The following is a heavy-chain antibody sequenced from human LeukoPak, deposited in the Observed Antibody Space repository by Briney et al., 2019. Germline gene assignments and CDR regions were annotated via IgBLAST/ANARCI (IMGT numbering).Heavy chain of an antibody. CDR2: INPNSAGK. D-gene: IGHD3-22*01. CDR1: GYTFTGYY. Sequence: ASVNVSCKASGYTFTGYYMHWVGQAPGQGLEWMGRINPNSAGKNSAQKCQGRVTMTRDTSISTVYMGPSRVASDATAVYYCARDCYGSSGYYNYWGQGTLVTVSS. V-gene: IGHV1-2*06. CDR3: ARDCYGSSGYYNY. J-gene: IGHJ4*02.